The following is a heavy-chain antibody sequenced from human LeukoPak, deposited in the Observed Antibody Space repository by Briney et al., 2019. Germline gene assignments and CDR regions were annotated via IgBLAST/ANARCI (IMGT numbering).Heavy chain of an antibody. CDR3: AKDDGGSFDY. CDR2: ISWNSGSI. J-gene: IGHJ4*02. Sequence: GGYLRLSCAASGFTFDDYAMHWVRQAPGKGLEWVSGISWNSGSIGYADSVKGRFTISRDNAKNSLYLQMNSLRAEDTALYYCAKDDGGSFDYWGQGTLVTVSS. V-gene: IGHV3-9*01. CDR1: GFTFDDYA.